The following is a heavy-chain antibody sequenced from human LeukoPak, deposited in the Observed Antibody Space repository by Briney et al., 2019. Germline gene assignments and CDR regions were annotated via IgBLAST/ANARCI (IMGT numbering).Heavy chain of an antibody. CDR1: GFTFSSYG. CDR3: ARVEWYCSSTSCPPMDV. V-gene: IGHV3-33*01. D-gene: IGHD2-2*01. J-gene: IGHJ6*02. CDR2: IWYDGSNK. Sequence: AGGSLRLSCAASGFTFSSYGMHWVRQAPGKGLEWVAVIWYDGSNKYYADPVKGRFTISRDNSKNTLYLQMNSLRAEDTAVYYCARVEWYCSSTSCPPMDVWGQGTTVTVSS.